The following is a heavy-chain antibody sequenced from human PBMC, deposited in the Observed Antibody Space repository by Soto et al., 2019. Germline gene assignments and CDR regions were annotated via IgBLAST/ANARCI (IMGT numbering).Heavy chain of an antibody. Sequence: QVQLVQSGAEVKKPGSSVKVSCKASGGTFSSYAISWVRQAPRQGLEWMGGIIPIFRTANYAQKFQGRVTITADESTSTAYMELSSLRSEDTAVYYCARDPSRGGYSYYGMDVWVQGTTVTVSS. CDR2: IIPIFRTA. J-gene: IGHJ6*02. D-gene: IGHD3-10*01. CDR3: ARDPSRGGYSYYGMDV. CDR1: GGTFSSYA. V-gene: IGHV1-69*01.